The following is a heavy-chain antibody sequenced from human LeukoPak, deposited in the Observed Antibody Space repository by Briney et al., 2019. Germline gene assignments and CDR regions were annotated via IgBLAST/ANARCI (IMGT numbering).Heavy chain of an antibody. CDR1: GFTFNDYS. CDR2: ISGSGSYI. V-gene: IGHV3-21*01. J-gene: IGHJ4*02. CDR3: ARAPVAGPSLTDY. D-gene: IGHD4/OR15-4a*01. Sequence: GGSLRLSCVASGFTFNDYSMNWVRQAPGKGLEWVSSISGSGSYIYHADSVKGRFTISRDNTKNSLYLQVNSLRAEDMAVYYCARAPVAGPSLTDYWGQGTLVTVSS.